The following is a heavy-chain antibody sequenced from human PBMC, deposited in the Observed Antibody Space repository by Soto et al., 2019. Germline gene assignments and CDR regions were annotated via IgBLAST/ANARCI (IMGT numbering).Heavy chain of an antibody. CDR2: IRGNGGET. CDR3: AKGDQERQWVFLHN. J-gene: IGHJ4*02. V-gene: IGHV3-23*01. D-gene: IGHD2-21*01. CDR1: GFTFSNYA. Sequence: EVQVLESGGGLVQPGGSLRLSCVASGFTFSNYAMTWVRQAPGKGMEWVSAIRGNGGETFYEDSVKGRFTISRDNSKNTLYLQMNSLRAEDTAVYHCAKGDQERQWVFLHNWGQGTLVTVSS.